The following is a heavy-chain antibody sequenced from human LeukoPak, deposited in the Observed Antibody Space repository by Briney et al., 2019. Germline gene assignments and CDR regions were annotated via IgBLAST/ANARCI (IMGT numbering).Heavy chain of an antibody. V-gene: IGHV4-59*11. J-gene: IGHJ6*02. D-gene: IGHD1-26*01. CDR2: VYYGGST. CDR1: GGFISSHY. CDR3: ARGYRGGVYYYYYGMDV. Sequence: SETLSLTCNVSGGFISSHYWTWIRQPPGKGLEWIGYVYYGGSTNYNPSLKSRVTISVDTSNNQFSLKLTSVTAADTAVYYCARGYRGGVYYYYYGMDVWGQGTTVTVSS.